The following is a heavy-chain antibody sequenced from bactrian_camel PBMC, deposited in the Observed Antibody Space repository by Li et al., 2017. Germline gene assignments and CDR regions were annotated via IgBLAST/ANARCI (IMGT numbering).Heavy chain of an antibody. J-gene: IGHJ4*01. CDR3: ARGTVVAGTRCDVLDNY. V-gene: IGHV3S40*01. CDR2: IYTGGGST. Sequence: VQLVESGGGSVQAGGSLTLSCVASEYTRDYCMGWFRQAPGEEREGVAAIYTGGGSTYYADSVKGRFTISQDNAKNTVYLQMNSLKPEDTAMYYCARGTVVAGTRCDVLDNYWGQGTQVTVS. D-gene: IGHD6*01. CDR1: EYTRDYC.